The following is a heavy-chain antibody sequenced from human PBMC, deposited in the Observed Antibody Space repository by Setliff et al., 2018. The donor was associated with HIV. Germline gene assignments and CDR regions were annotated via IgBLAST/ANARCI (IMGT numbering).Heavy chain of an antibody. CDR2: IYYSERTYYNSGST. V-gene: IGHV4-39*01. CDR1: GGSISSSSYY. Sequence: PSETLSLTCTVSGGSISSSSYYWGWIRQPPGKGLEWIGSIYYSERTYYNSGSTYYNPSLKSRVTISGDTSKNQFSLKLSSVPAADTAVYYCARLRVVGGHAGGSQQFVDYWGQGTLVTVSS. J-gene: IGHJ4*02. D-gene: IGHD2-21*01. CDR3: ARLRVVGGHAGGSQQFVDY.